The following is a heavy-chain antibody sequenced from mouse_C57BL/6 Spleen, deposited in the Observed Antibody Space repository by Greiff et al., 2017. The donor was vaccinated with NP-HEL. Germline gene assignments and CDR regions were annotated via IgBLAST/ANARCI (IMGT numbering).Heavy chain of an antibody. D-gene: IGHD1-2*01. CDR2: IHPISGST. CDR1: GYTFTSYC. CDR3: ARGYDGDYYAMDY. J-gene: IGHJ4*01. V-gene: IGHV1-64*01. Sequence: QVQLQQPGAELVKPGASVKLSCKASGYTFTSYCMHWVKQRPGQGLEWIGLIHPISGSTNYNEKFKSKATLTVDKSSSTAYMQLSSLTSEDSAVYYCARGYDGDYYAMDYWGQGTSVTVSS.